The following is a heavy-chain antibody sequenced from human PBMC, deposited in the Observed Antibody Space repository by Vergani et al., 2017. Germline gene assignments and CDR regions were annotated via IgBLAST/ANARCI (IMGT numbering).Heavy chain of an antibody. CDR2: VDPEDGET. CDR1: GYTFTDHY. CDR3: ARDEGAIVVVPAAMDYYYYGMDV. Sequence: EVQLVQSGAEVKKPGATMKISCKVSGYTFTDHYMHWVKQAPGKGLEWMGLVDPEDGETIYAEKFKGRVTIAADTSTDTAHLELSSLRSEDTAVYYCARDEGAIVVVPAAMDYYYYGMDVWGQGTTVTVSS. J-gene: IGHJ6*02. V-gene: IGHV1-69-2*01. D-gene: IGHD2-2*01.